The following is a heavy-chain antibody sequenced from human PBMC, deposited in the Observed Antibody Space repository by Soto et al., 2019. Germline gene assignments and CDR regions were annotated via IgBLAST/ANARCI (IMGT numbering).Heavy chain of an antibody. D-gene: IGHD2-2*01. CDR2: IYYSGST. CDR3: ARERYCSSTSCTLGYYYYGMDV. Sequence: PSDTLSLTCTVSGGSISSGGYYWSWIRQHPGKGLEWIGYIYYSGSTYYNPSLKSRVTISVDTSKNQFSLKLSSVTAADTAVYYCARERYCSSTSCTLGYYYYGMDVWGQGTTVTVSS. CDR1: GGSISSGGYY. J-gene: IGHJ6*02. V-gene: IGHV4-31*03.